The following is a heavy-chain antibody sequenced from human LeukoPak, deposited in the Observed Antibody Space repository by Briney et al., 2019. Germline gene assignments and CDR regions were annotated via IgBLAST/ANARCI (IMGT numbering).Heavy chain of an antibody. CDR2: MNPNSGNT. V-gene: IGHV1-8*03. J-gene: IGHJ2*01. CDR3: ARRWFSPVPSRLPWYFDL. CDR1: GYTFASYD. D-gene: IGHD2-21*02. Sequence: GASVKVSCNASGYTFASYDINWVRQATGQGLEWMGWMNPNSGNTGYAQKFQGRVTITRNTSISTAYMELSSLRSEDTAVYYCARRWFSPVPSRLPWYFDLWGRGTLVSVSS.